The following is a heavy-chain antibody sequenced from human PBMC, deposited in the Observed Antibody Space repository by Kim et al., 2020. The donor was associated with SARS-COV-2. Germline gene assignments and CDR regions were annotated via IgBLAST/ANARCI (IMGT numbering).Heavy chain of an antibody. CDR3: ARGWVLGGSYDY. CDR2: IYYSGST. Sequence: SETLSLTCTVSGGSVSSGSYYWSWIRQPPGKGLEWIGYIYYSGSTNYNPYLKSRVTISVDTSKNQFSLKLSSVTAADTAVYYCARGWVLGGSYDYWGQGTLVTVSS. V-gene: IGHV4-61*01. J-gene: IGHJ4*02. CDR1: GGSVSSGSYY. D-gene: IGHD1-26*01.